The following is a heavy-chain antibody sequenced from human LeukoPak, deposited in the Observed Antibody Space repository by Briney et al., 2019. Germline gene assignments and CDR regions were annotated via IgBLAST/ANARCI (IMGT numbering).Heavy chain of an antibody. V-gene: IGHV3-43*02. Sequence: GGSLRLSCAASGFTSDDYAMHWVRQAPGKGLEWVSLISGDGGSTYYADSVKGRFTISRDNSKNSLYLQMNSLRTEDTALYYCAKDDKQQLSTDYWGQGTLVTVSS. CDR1: GFTSDDYA. CDR3: AKDDKQQLSTDY. CDR2: ISGDGGST. D-gene: IGHD6-13*01. J-gene: IGHJ4*02.